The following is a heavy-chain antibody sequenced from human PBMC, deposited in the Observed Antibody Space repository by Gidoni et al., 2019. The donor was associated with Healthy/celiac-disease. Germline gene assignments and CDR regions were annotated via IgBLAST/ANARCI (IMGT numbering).Heavy chain of an antibody. CDR2: IIPIFGTA. V-gene: IGHV1-69*01. Sequence: QVQLVQSGAEVKKPGSSVTVSCKASGGTFSSYAISWVRQAPGQGLEWMGGIIPIFGTANYAQKCQGRVTITADESTSTAYMELSSLRSEDTAVYYCARYTYYYDRVPGLNGFDYWGQGTLVTVSS. D-gene: IGHD3-22*01. J-gene: IGHJ4*02. CDR1: GGTFSSYA. CDR3: ARYTYYYDRVPGLNGFDY.